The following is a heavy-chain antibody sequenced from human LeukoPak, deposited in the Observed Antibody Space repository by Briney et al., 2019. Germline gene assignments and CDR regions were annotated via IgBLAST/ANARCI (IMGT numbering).Heavy chain of an antibody. J-gene: IGHJ4*02. D-gene: IGHD6-13*01. CDR1: GFTFSRYA. CDR3: ARDSRLPIASAGNLHY. CDR2: ISSSSDYI. V-gene: IGHV3-21*01. Sequence: GGSLRLSCAASGFTFSRYAMIWVRQAPGMGLEWVSSISSSSDYIYYADSVKGRFTISRDNAGNSLYLQMNSLRVEDTAVYYCARDSRLPIASAGNLHYWGQGTLVTVSS.